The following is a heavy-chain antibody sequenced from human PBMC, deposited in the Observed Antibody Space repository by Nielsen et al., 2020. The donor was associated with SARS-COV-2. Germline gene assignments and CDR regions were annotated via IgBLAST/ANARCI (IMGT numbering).Heavy chain of an antibody. D-gene: IGHD6-19*01. CDR1: GGSISSSSYY. CDR2: IYYSGST. Sequence: GSLRLSCTVSGGSISSSSYYWGWIRQPPGKGLEWIGSIYYSGSTYYNPSLKSRVTISVDTSKNQFSLKLSSVTAADTAVYYCARDPGYSSGGWFDPWGQGTLVTVSS. J-gene: IGHJ5*02. V-gene: IGHV4-39*07. CDR3: ARDPGYSSGGWFDP.